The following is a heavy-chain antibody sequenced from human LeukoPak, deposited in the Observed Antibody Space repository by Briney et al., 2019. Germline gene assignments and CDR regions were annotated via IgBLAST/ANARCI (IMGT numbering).Heavy chain of an antibody. CDR1: GFTFSNYW. CDR2: INQDGREK. J-gene: IGHJ4*02. D-gene: IGHD6-19*01. CDR3: ARVQGSSGPGIFEY. Sequence: PGWSLRLSCAASGFTFSNYWMSWVRQAPGRGREWVANINQDGREKYYVDSVKGRFTISRDNARSSLYLQMNSLRVEDTAVYYCARVQGSSGPGIFEYWGQGTLVPVSS. V-gene: IGHV3-7*01.